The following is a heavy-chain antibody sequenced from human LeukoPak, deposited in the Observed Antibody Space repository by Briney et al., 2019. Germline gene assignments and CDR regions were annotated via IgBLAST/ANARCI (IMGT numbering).Heavy chain of an antibody. CDR1: GFTFSGSA. D-gene: IGHD3-10*01. CDR2: IRSTANGYAT. CDR3: TGNYYGSGSYADFDY. Sequence: GGTLRLSCAASGFTFSGSALHWVRQASGKGLEWVGRIRSTANGYATAYAASVKGGFTISRDDSKNTAYLQMDSLKTEDTAVYYCTGNYYGSGSYADFDYWGQGTLVTVSS. V-gene: IGHV3-73*01. J-gene: IGHJ4*02.